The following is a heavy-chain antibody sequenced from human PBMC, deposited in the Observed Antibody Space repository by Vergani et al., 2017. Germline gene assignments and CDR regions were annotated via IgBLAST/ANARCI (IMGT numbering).Heavy chain of an antibody. V-gene: IGHV3-21*04. CDR1: GFTFSSYS. CDR2: ISSSSSYI. D-gene: IGHD2-15*01. CDR3: ARTVGDHRKSYYYYYYMDV. Sequence: VQLVESGGGVVQPGRSLRLSCAASGFTFSSYSMNWVRQAPGKGLEWVSSISSSSSYIYYADSVKGRFTISRDNAKNSLYLQMNSLRAEDTAVYYCARTVGDHRKSYYYYYYMDVWGKGTTVTVSS. J-gene: IGHJ6*03.